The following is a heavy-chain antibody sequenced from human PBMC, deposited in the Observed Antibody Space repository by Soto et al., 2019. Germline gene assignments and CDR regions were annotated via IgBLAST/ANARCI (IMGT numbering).Heavy chain of an antibody. J-gene: IGHJ4*02. D-gene: IGHD3-22*01. V-gene: IGHV3-23*01. CDR1: GFTFRNYA. Sequence: PGGSLRLSCAASGFTFRNYAMSWVRQAPGKGLEWVSAISGSGGSAYYADSVKGRFTISRDNSKNTLYLQMNSLRAEDTAVYYCAKETHRGYYREFDYWGQGTLVTVSS. CDR3: AKETHRGYYREFDY. CDR2: ISGSGGSA.